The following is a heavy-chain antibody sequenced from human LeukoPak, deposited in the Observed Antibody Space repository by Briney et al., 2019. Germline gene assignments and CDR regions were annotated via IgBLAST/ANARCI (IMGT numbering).Heavy chain of an antibody. V-gene: IGHV3-30*18. D-gene: IGHD6-19*01. J-gene: IGHJ4*02. CDR3: AKSSSGWYGGFDY. CDR2: LSYDGSEK. Sequence: GRSLSLSCAASGFTFSTYGMHWVRQAPGKGLEWVAVLSYDGSEKYYADSVKGRCTISRDNSKNTLYLQMNSLRAEDTAVYYCAKSSSGWYGGFDYWGQGTLVTVSS. CDR1: GFTFSTYG.